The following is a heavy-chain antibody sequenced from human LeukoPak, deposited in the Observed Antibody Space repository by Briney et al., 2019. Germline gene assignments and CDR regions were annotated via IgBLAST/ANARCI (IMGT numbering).Heavy chain of an antibody. Sequence: SETLSLTCSVSGYSISSGYYWGWIRQPPGRGLEWIGSIYYTGGTLYNPSLKSRVSMSVDTSTNQFSLKLTSVTAADTAVYYCARGSHIRTHDRDNWFDPWGQGTLVTVSS. D-gene: IGHD3-10*01. CDR2: IYYTGGT. V-gene: IGHV4-38-2*02. CDR1: GYSISSGYY. J-gene: IGHJ5*02. CDR3: ARGSHIRTHDRDNWFDP.